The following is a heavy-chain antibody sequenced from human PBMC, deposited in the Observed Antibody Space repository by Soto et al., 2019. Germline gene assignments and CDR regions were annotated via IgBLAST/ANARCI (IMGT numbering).Heavy chain of an antibody. CDR1: GGSISSGDYY. Sequence: SETLSLTCTVSGGSISSGDYYWSWIRQPPGKGLEWIGYIYYSGSTYYNPSLKSRVTISVDTSKNQFSLKLSSVTAADTAVYYCAREWYYYDSSGYPPHAFDIWGQGTMVTVS. D-gene: IGHD3-22*01. V-gene: IGHV4-30-4*01. CDR2: IYYSGST. J-gene: IGHJ3*02. CDR3: AREWYYYDSSGYPPHAFDI.